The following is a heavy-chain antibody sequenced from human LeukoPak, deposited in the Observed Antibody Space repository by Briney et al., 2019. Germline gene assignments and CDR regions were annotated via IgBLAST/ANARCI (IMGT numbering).Heavy chain of an antibody. CDR3: ARKYYDSSAYTPDAFDI. Sequence: SVKVSCKASGGTFSSYAISWVRQAPGQGLEWMGRIIPIFGIANYAQKFQGRVTITADKSTSTAYMELSSLRSEDTAVYYCARKYYDSSAYTPDAFDIWGQGTLVTVSS. CDR1: GGTFSSYA. CDR2: IIPIFGIA. J-gene: IGHJ4*02. D-gene: IGHD3-22*01. V-gene: IGHV1-69*04.